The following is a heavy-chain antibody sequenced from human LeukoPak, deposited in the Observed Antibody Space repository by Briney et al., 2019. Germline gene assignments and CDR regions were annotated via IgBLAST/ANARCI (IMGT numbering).Heavy chain of an antibody. CDR2: INTNTGNP. CDR1: GYTFTSYA. V-gene: IGHV7-4-1*02. Sequence: ASVKVSCKASGYTFTSYAMNWVRQAPGQGLEWMGWINTNTGNPTYAQGFTGRFVFSLDTSVSTAYLQISSLKAEDTAVYYCARTFWSGFAPYYYYYMDVWGKGTTVTVSS. CDR3: ARTFWSGFAPYYYYYMDV. D-gene: IGHD3-3*01. J-gene: IGHJ6*03.